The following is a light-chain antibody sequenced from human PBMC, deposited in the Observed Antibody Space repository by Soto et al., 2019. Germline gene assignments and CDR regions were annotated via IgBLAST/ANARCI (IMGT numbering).Light chain of an antibody. J-gene: IGLJ2*01. CDR2: SNN. CDR1: SSNIGSNT. Sequence: QPVLTQQPSASGTPGQRVTISCSGSSSNIGSNTVNWYQQLPGTAPKLLIYSNNQRPSGVPDRFSGSKSGTSASLAISGLQSEDEADYYCAAWDDSLNGVVFGGGTQLTVL. CDR3: AAWDDSLNGVV. V-gene: IGLV1-44*01.